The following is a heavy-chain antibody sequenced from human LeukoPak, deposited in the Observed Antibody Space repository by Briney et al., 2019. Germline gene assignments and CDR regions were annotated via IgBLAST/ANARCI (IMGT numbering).Heavy chain of an antibody. CDR3: AKDRNSGSYSSYYGMDV. V-gene: IGHV3-9*01. CDR2: ISWNSGSI. CDR1: GFTFDDYA. Sequence: GGSLRLSCAASGFTFDDYAMHWVRQAPGKGLEWVSGISWNSGSIGYADSEKGRFTISRDNAKNSLYLQMNSLRAEDTALYYCAKDRNSGSYSSYYGMDVWGQGTTVTVSS. D-gene: IGHD1-26*01. J-gene: IGHJ6*02.